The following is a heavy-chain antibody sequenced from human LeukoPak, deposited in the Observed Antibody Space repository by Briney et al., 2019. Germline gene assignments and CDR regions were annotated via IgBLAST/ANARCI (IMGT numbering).Heavy chain of an antibody. CDR3: ARGRRGYCSGGSCRPYYFDY. J-gene: IGHJ4*02. Sequence: ASVKVSCKASGYTFTSYDINWVRQATGQGLEWMGWMNPNSGNTGYAQKFQGRVTMTRNTSISTAYMELSSLRSEDTAVYYCARGRRGYCSGGSCRPYYFDYWGQGTLVTVSS. D-gene: IGHD2-15*01. V-gene: IGHV1-8*01. CDR1: GYTFTSYD. CDR2: MNPNSGNT.